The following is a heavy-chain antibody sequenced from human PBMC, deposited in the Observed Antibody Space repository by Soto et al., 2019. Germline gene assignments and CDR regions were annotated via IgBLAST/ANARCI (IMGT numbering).Heavy chain of an antibody. CDR1: GYTFNSYY. CDR2: INPSGGST. D-gene: IGHD5-12*01. V-gene: IGHV1-46*02. Sequence: ASLKVSCKSSGYTFNSYYMHWVRQAPGQGPEWMGIINPSGGSTSYAQKFQGRVTMTRDTSTSTVYMELSSLRSEDTAVYYCARYSLSGYDDAFDYWGQGTLVTSPQ. CDR3: ARYSLSGYDDAFDY. J-gene: IGHJ4*02.